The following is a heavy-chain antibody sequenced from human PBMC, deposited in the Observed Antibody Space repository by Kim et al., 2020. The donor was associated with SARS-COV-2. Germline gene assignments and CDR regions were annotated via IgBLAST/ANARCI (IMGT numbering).Heavy chain of an antibody. CDR1: GFTFSSYS. Sequence: GGSLRLSCAASGFTFSSYSMNWVRQAPGKGLEWVSYISSSSSTIYYADSVKGRFTISRDNAKNSLYLQMNSLRAEDTAVYYCASGGYSYGWLADWFDPWGQGTLVTVSS. CDR2: ISSSSSTI. D-gene: IGHD5-18*01. J-gene: IGHJ5*02. CDR3: ASGGYSYGWLADWFDP. V-gene: IGHV3-48*04.